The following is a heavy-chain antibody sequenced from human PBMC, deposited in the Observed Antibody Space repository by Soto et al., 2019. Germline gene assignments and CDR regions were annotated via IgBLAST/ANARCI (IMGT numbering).Heavy chain of an antibody. CDR1: GFTFSTYG. D-gene: IGHD4-17*01. J-gene: IGHJ4*02. CDR2: MSYDGNNK. Sequence: QVQLVESGGGVVQPGRSLRLSCAASGFTFSTYGMHWVRQAPGKGLEWVAVMSYDGNNKYYADSVKGRFTISRDNSQNTLFLQMNSLRAADTAVYYCAKDHLPSTVTTPGYWGQGTLVTVSS. V-gene: IGHV3-30*18. CDR3: AKDHLPSTVTTPGY.